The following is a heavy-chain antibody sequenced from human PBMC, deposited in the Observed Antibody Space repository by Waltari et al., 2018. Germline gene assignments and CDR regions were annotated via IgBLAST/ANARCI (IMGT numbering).Heavy chain of an antibody. CDR2: ISSGGSTI. CDR3: ARDGYDYVWGSYRPNDAFDI. Sequence: EVQLVESGGGWVQPGGSLRLSGAASGFTFSSYEMNWVRQAPGKGQGWVSYISSGGSTIYYADSVKGRFTISRDNAKNSLYLQMNSLRAEDTAVYYCARDGYDYVWGSYRPNDAFDIWGQGTMVTVSS. V-gene: IGHV3-48*03. D-gene: IGHD3-16*02. CDR1: GFTFSSYE. J-gene: IGHJ3*02.